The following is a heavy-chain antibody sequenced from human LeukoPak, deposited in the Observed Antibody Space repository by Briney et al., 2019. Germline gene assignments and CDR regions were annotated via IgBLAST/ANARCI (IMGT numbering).Heavy chain of an antibody. CDR3: ARGMVRRGDAFDI. V-gene: IGHV4-30-2*01. CDR2: IYHSGST. CDR1: GASINDYY. D-gene: IGHD3-10*01. J-gene: IGHJ3*02. Sequence: KPSETLSLICSVSGASINDYYWSWIRQPPGKGLEWIGYIYHSGSTYYNPSLKSRVTISVDRSKNQFSLKLSSVTAADTAVYYCARGMVRRGDAFDIWGQGTMVTVSS.